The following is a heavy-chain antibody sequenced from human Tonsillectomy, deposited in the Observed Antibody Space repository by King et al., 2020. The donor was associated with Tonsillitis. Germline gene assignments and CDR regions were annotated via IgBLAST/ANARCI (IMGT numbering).Heavy chain of an antibody. J-gene: IGHJ3*02. Sequence: HVQLVESGGGLVKPGGSLRLSCEASGFTFSDYYMSWIRQAPGKGLEWVSYISISSSYTNYADSVKGRFTISRDNAENSLYLQMNSLRAEDTAVYYCATTYGSSSRAFDIWGQGTMVTVSS. CDR3: ATTYGSSSRAFDI. CDR2: ISISSSYT. CDR1: GFTFSDYY. D-gene: IGHD6-6*01. V-gene: IGHV3-11*05.